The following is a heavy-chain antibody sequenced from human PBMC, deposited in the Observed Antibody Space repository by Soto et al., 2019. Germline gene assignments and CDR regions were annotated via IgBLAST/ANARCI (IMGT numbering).Heavy chain of an antibody. CDR3: ATDRGGGGY. D-gene: IGHD3-10*01. CDR1: GFTVSNNY. Sequence: EVQLVESGGGLIQPGGSLRLSCAVSGFTVSNNYMSWVRQAPGKGLEGVSVIYSGGYTAYGDSVKGRFTISRDNSKNTLYLQKKSLGPAHPAVYYGATDRGGGGYWGQGTLVTVSS. V-gene: IGHV3-53*01. J-gene: IGHJ4*02. CDR2: IYSGGYT.